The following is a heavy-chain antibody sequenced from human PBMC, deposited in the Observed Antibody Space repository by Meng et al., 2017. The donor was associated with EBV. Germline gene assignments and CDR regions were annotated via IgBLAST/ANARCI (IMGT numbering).Heavy chain of an antibody. CDR1: GFTFSSSA. CDR3: ANNPY. CDR2: ISGTGCTT. V-gene: IGHV3-23*01. Sequence: VQRLGAWVSLVQPWGSLILSCAASGFTFSSSALSWVRLAPGKGLEWVSAISGTGCTTYYADSVKGRFTISRDNSKNTLYLPMNSLRAEDTAVYYCANNPYWGQGTLVTVSS. J-gene: IGHJ4*02.